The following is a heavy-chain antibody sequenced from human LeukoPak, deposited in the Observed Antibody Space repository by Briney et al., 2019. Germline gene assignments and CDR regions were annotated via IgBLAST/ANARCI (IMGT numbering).Heavy chain of an antibody. J-gene: IGHJ6*03. D-gene: IGHD3-10*01. V-gene: IGHV4-39*07. CDR1: GGSISSSSYY. CDR3: ARVREFGPLRYYYYYYMDV. CDR2: IYYSGST. Sequence: SETLSLTCTVSGGSISSSSYYWGWIRQPPGKGLEWIGSIYYSGSTYYNPSLKSRVTISVDTSKNQFSLKLSSVTAADTAVYYCARVREFGPLRYYYYYYMDVWGKGTTVTVSS.